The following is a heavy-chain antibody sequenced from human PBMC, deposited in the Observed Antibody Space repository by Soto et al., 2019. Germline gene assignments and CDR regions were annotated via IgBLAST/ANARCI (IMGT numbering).Heavy chain of an antibody. Sequence: QVQLVQSGAEVKKPGASVKVSCKASGYTFTSYYMHWVRQAPGQGLEWMGIINPSGGSTSYAQKFQGRVXXTXDXSTSTVDMELSSLRSEDTAVYYCARERLRHPVWFDPWGQGTLVTVSS. CDR2: INPSGGST. D-gene: IGHD4-17*01. CDR3: ARERLRHPVWFDP. CDR1: GYTFTSYY. J-gene: IGHJ5*02. V-gene: IGHV1-46*03.